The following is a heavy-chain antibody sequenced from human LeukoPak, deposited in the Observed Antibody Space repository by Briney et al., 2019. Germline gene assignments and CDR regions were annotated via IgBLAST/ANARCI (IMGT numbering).Heavy chain of an antibody. CDR1: GFTFSIYS. J-gene: IGHJ4*02. D-gene: IGHD3-3*01. V-gene: IGHV3-21*01. Sequence: GGSLRLSCADSGFTFSIYSMNWVRQAPGKGLEWVSSISSSSSYIYYADSVKGRFTISRDNAKNSLYLQMNSLRGEDTAVYYCARDVKDFWRGYFAALPPFDYWGQGTLVTVSS. CDR2: ISSSSSYI. CDR3: ARDVKDFWRGYFAALPPFDY.